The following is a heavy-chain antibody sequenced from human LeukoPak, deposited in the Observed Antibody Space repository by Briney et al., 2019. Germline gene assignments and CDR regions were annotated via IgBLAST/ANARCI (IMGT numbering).Heavy chain of an antibody. D-gene: IGHD3-16*01. J-gene: IGHJ4*02. CDR1: GFTFSNAW. CDR2: IKSKTDGGTT. CDR3: WRGGTFDY. Sequence: GGSLRLSCAASGFTFSNAWMSWVRQAPAKGLEGVGRIKSKTDGGTTDYAAPVKSKFTISRDDSKNTLYLQMNSLKTEDTAVYYCWRGGTFDYWGQGTLVTVSS. V-gene: IGHV3-15*01.